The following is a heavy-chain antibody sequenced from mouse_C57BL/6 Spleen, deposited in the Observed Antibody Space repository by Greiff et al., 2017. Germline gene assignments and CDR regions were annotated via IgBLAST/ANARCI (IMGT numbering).Heavy chain of an antibody. D-gene: IGHD1-1*01. CDR2: ISYSGST. CDR1: GYSITSGYV. Sequence: EVKLMESGPGLVKPSQSLSLTCTVSGYSITSGYVWHWLRRSPGNKLEWMGYISYSGSTNYNPSLKSRISITNDTSKNHFFLKLNSVTTEDTATDDCARAGSSYRYYAMDCWGQGASVTVSS. V-gene: IGHV3-1*01. J-gene: IGHJ4*01. CDR3: ARAGSSYRYYAMDC.